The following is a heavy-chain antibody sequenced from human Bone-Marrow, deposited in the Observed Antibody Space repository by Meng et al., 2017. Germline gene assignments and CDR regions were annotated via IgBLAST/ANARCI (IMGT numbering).Heavy chain of an antibody. J-gene: IGHJ6*02. CDR3: ARDRESSGWYVAYYYYGMDV. D-gene: IGHD6-19*01. CDR1: GFTFSSYA. CDR2: ISYDGSNK. Sequence: SLKISCAAPGFTFSSYAMHWVRQAPGKGLEWVAVISYDGSNKYYADSVKGRFTISRDNSKNTLYLQMNSLRAEDTAVYYCARDRESSGWYVAYYYYGMDVWGQGTTVTVSS. V-gene: IGHV3-30*04.